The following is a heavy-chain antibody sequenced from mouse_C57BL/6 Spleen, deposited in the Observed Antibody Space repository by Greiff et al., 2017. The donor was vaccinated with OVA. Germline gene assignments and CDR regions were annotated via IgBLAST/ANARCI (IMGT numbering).Heavy chain of an antibody. Sequence: DVQLQESGPGLVKPSQSLSLTCSVTGYSITSGYYWNWIRQFPGNKLEWMGYISYDGSNNYNPSLKNRISITRDTSKNQFFLKLNSVTTEDTATYYCASPPYWGQGTTLTVSS. CDR2: ISYDGSN. CDR1: GYSITSGYY. V-gene: IGHV3-6*01. J-gene: IGHJ2*01. CDR3: ASPPY.